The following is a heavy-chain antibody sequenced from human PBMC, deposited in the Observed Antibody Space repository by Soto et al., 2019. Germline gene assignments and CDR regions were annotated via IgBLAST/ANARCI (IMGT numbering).Heavy chain of an antibody. D-gene: IGHD5-18*01. CDR3: ARPNKAMGNGYYGMDV. Sequence: SETLSLTCTVSGGSISSSSYYWGWIRQPPGKGLEWIGNIYYSGTTYYNPSLKSRVTISVDTSKNQFSLRLSSVTAADTAVYYCARPNKAMGNGYYGMDVWGQGTTVTVSS. V-gene: IGHV4-39*01. J-gene: IGHJ6*02. CDR2: IYYSGTT. CDR1: GGSISSSSYY.